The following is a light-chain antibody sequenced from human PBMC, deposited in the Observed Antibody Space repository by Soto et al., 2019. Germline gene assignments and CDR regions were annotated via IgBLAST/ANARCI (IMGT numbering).Light chain of an antibody. V-gene: IGLV1-44*01. CDR3: PAWDDSLNEGV. CDR2: SNN. J-gene: IGLJ2*01. Sequence: QSVLTQPPSASGTPGQRVTISCSGSISNIGSNTVNWYHQLPGTAPKLLIYSNNQRPSGVPDRFSGSKSGTSASLAISGLQSEDEAEYYCPAWDDSLNEGVFGGGTKLTVL. CDR1: ISNIGSNT.